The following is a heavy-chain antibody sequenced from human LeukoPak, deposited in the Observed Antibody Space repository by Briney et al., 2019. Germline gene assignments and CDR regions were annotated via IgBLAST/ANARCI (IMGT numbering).Heavy chain of an antibody. V-gene: IGHV3-48*04. Sequence: GGSLRLSCAASGFTFSSYSMNWVRQAPGKGLEWVSYISSSSSTIYYADSVKGRFTISRDNAKNSLYLQMNSLRAEDTALYYCAKGILDTAMAHAFDYWGQRTLVTVSS. D-gene: IGHD5-18*01. CDR3: AKGILDTAMAHAFDY. CDR2: ISSSSSTI. J-gene: IGHJ4*02. CDR1: GFTFSSYS.